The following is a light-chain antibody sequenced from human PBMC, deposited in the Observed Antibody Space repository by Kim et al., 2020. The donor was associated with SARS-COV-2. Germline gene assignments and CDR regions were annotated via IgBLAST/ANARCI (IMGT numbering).Light chain of an antibody. CDR1: SGHSSYA. CDR2: LNSDGSH. CDR3: QTWGTGTCV. Sequence: SVKLTCTLSSGHSSYAIAWHQQQPEKGPRYLMKLNSDGSHSKGDGIPDRFSGSSSGAERYLTISSLQSEDEADYYCQTWGTGTCVFGGGTQLTVL. J-gene: IGLJ2*01. V-gene: IGLV4-69*01.